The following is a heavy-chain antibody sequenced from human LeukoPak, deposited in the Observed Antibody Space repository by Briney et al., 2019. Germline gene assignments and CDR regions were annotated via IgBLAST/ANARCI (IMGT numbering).Heavy chain of an antibody. CDR3: ARGGYTGSGNDFMCDP. D-gene: IGHD3-10*01. J-gene: IGHJ5*02. CDR1: GGSISSYY. V-gene: IGHV4-59*12. CDR2: IDYSGYT. Sequence: SETLSLTCTVSGGSISSYYWSWIRQPPGKGLEWIGYIDYSGYTNYNPSLKSRVTISVDTSKNQFSLEPTSVTAADTAVYCCARGGYTGSGNDFMCDPGGQETRVTVSS.